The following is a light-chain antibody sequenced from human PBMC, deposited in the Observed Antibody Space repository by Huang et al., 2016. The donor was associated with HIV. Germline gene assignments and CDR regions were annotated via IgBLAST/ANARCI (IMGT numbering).Light chain of an antibody. V-gene: IGKV1-9*01. CDR1: HDINTY. CDR2: DAS. Sequence: QLTQSPSALSASIGDRVTIACRASHDINTYLAWYQQKPGRAPNLLIYDASALQNGVPSRFRGCGSGTAFSLTIASLQPDDFAVYYCQQRSAYPLSFGPGTTVD. J-gene: IGKJ3*01. CDR3: QQRSAYPLS.